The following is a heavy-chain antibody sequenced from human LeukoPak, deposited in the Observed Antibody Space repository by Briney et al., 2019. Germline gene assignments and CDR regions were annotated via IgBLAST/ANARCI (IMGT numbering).Heavy chain of an antibody. Sequence: ASVKVSCKASGYTFTSYYMHWVRQAPGQGLEWMGIINPSGGSTTYAHKYQGRVTMTSRASTSTVYMELSSLRSEDTAVYYCASSSDIVVVPAAIGYWGQGTLVTVSS. CDR2: INPSGGST. V-gene: IGHV1-46*03. CDR1: GYTFTSYY. J-gene: IGHJ4*02. CDR3: ASSSDIVVVPAAIGY. D-gene: IGHD2-2*01.